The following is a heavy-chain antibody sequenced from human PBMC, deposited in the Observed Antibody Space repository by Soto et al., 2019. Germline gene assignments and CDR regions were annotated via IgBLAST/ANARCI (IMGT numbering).Heavy chain of an antibody. CDR2: IYHSGST. Sequence: QVQLQESGPGLVKPSGTLSLTCAVSGGSISSSNWWSWVRQPPGKGLEWIGEIYHSGSTNYNPSLKSRVIISVDKSKNQFSLKLSSVTAADTAVYYCARVSSGWYRLTYYYYGMDVWGQGTTVTVSS. CDR3: ARVSSGWYRLTYYYYGMDV. D-gene: IGHD6-19*01. J-gene: IGHJ6*02. CDR1: GGSISSSNW. V-gene: IGHV4-4*02.